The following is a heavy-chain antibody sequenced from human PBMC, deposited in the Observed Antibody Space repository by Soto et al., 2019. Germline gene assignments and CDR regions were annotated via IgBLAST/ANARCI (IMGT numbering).Heavy chain of an antibody. Sequence: GGSLRLSCAASGFTFSSYGMHWVRQAPGKGLEWVAVISYDGSNKYYADSVKGRFTISRDNSKNTLYLQMNSLRAEDTAVYYCAKPYYYDSSGYYDYWGQGTLVTVS. D-gene: IGHD3-22*01. CDR2: ISYDGSNK. J-gene: IGHJ4*02. CDR1: GFTFSSYG. CDR3: AKPYYYDSSGYYDY. V-gene: IGHV3-30*18.